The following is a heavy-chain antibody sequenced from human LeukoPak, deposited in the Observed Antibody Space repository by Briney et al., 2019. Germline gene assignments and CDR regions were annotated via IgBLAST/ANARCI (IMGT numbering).Heavy chain of an antibody. CDR3: ARCRYTYGNAFDY. J-gene: IGHJ4*02. V-gene: IGHV4-39*07. CDR2: VSYTGNT. D-gene: IGHD5-18*01. Sequence: SETLSLTCTVSGGSISSSTYYWGWIRQPPGKGLEWIGSVSYTGNTYYNPSLKSRVTISVDTSKNQFSLKLTSVTAADTAVYYCARCRYTYGNAFDYWGQGTLVTVSS. CDR1: GGSISSSTYY.